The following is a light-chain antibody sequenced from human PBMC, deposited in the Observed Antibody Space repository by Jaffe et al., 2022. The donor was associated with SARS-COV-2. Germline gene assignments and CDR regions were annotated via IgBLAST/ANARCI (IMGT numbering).Light chain of an antibody. CDR1: SSDVGGYNY. V-gene: IGLV2-8*01. CDR2: EVN. CDR3: SSYTRSTYVI. Sequence: QSALTQPPSASGSPGQSVTISCTGTSSDVGGYNYVSWYQQHPGKAPKVIIYEVNKRPSGVPDRFSGSKSGDTASLTVSGLQAEDEADYYCSSYTRSTYVIFGGGTKLTVL. J-gene: IGLJ2*01.